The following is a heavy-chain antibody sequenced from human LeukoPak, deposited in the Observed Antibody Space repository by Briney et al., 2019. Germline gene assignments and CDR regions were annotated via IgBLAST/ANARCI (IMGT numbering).Heavy chain of an antibody. CDR2: IRYDGSNK. Sequence: GGSLRLSCAASGFTFSSYWMSWVRQAPGKGLEWVAFIRYDGSNKYYAESVRGRFTISSDNSKNTLYLQMNSLRAEDTAVYYCAKAMRVENWGQGTLVTVSS. D-gene: IGHD5-24*01. J-gene: IGHJ4*02. V-gene: IGHV3-30*02. CDR1: GFTFSSYW. CDR3: AKAMRVEN.